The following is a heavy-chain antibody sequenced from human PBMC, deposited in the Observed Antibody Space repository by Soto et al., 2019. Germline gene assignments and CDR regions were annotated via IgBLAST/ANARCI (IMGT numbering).Heavy chain of an antibody. Sequence: GGSLRLSCAASGFTFSSYAMHWVRQAPGKGLEWVAVISYDGSNKYYADSVKGRFTISRDNSKNTLYLQMNSLRAEDTAVYYCARDPGEQPRGSFDYWGQGTLVTVSS. D-gene: IGHD3-16*01. J-gene: IGHJ4*02. CDR1: GFTFSSYA. CDR2: ISYDGSNK. CDR3: ARDPGEQPRGSFDY. V-gene: IGHV3-30-3*01.